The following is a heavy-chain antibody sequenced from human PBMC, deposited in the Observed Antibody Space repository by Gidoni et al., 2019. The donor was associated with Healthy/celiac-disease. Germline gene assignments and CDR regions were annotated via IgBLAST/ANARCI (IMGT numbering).Heavy chain of an antibody. CDR1: GFTFSSYG. V-gene: IGHV3-30*18. J-gene: IGHJ6*02. CDR2: ISYDGSNK. Sequence: QVQLVESGGGVVQPGRSLRLSCAASGFTFSSYGMHWVRQAPGKGLEWVAVISYDGSNKYYADSVKGRFTISRDNSKNTLYLQMNSLRAEDTAVYYCAKEGSIYYYYGMDVWGQGTTVTVSS. CDR3: AKEGSIYYYYGMDV.